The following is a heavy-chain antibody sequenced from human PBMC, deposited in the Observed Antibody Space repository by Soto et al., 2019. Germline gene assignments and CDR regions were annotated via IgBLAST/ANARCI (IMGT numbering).Heavy chain of an antibody. J-gene: IGHJ6*02. CDR2: FNPNSGGT. CDR1: GYALIEFS. Sequence: PSVNVSCKVSGYALIEFSMHGVRQAPGQGLEWMGWFNPNSGGTNYAQKFQGWVTMTRDTSISTAYMELSRLRSDDTAVYYCARDEGYYYGMDVWGQGTTVTVSS. V-gene: IGHV1-2*04. CDR3: ARDEGYYYGMDV.